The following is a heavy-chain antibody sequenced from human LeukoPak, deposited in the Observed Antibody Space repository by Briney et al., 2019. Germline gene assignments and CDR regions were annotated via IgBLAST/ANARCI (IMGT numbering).Heavy chain of an antibody. CDR3: ARDSITIFGVVINPWDY. Sequence: GASVKVSCKASGYTFTSYYMHWVRQAPGQGLEWMGWISAYNGNTNYAQKLQGRVTMTTDTSTSTAYMELRSLRSDDTAVYYCARDSITIFGVVINPWDYWGQGTLVTVSS. CDR2: ISAYNGNT. J-gene: IGHJ4*02. V-gene: IGHV1-18*04. D-gene: IGHD3-3*01. CDR1: GYTFTSYY.